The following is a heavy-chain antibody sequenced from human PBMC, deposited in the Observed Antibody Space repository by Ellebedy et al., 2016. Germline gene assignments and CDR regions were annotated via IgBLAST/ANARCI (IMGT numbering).Heavy chain of an antibody. Sequence: ASVKVSCKASGFTFTSSAMQWVRQARGQRLEWIGCIVVGSGNTNYAQKFQERVTITMDMSTGTAYMELSSLRSEDTAVYYCARVLNYYDSSGHHKDWGQGTLVTVSS. J-gene: IGHJ4*02. CDR3: ARVLNYYDSSGHHKD. V-gene: IGHV1-58*02. CDR2: IVVGSGNT. D-gene: IGHD3-22*01. CDR1: GFTFTSSA.